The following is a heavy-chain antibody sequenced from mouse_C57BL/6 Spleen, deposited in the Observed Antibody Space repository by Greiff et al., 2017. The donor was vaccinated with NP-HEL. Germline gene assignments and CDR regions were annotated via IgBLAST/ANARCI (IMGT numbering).Heavy chain of an antibody. J-gene: IGHJ2*01. D-gene: IGHD2-5*01. CDR1: GFTFSSYA. V-gene: IGHV5-4*01. Sequence: EVKVVESGGGLVKPGGSLKLSCAASGFTFSSYAMSWVRQTPEKRLEWVATISDGGSYTYYPDNVKGRFTISRDNAKNNLYLQMSHLKSEDTAMYYCARDKSNYLFDYWGQGTTLTVSS. CDR3: ARDKSNYLFDY. CDR2: ISDGGSYT.